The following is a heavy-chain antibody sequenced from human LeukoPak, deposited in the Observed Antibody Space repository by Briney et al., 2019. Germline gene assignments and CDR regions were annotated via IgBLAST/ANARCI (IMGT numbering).Heavy chain of an antibody. CDR1: GYTFTSYY. D-gene: IGHD6-19*01. V-gene: IGHV1-46*01. J-gene: IGHJ6*02. CDR2: INPSGGST. Sequence: ASVKVSCKASGYTFTSYYMHWVRQAPGQGLEWMGIINPSGGSTSYAQKFQGRVTMTRDTSTSTVYMEPSSLRSEDTAVYYCAREIAVATNGDYGMDVWGQGTTVTVSS. CDR3: AREIAVATNGDYGMDV.